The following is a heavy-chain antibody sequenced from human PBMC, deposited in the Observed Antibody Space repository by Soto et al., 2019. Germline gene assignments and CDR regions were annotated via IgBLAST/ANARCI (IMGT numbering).Heavy chain of an antibody. V-gene: IGHV7-4-1*01. J-gene: IGHJ4*02. Sequence: QVQLVQSGSELKKPGASVKVPCKASGYTFTNYAMNWVRQAPGQGLEWMGWINTNTGNPTCAQGFTGRFVLSLDTSVSTACLQICSLKAEDTAVYYCATLLGIVVAVAVGFDFWGQGTLVTVSS. CDR2: INTNTGNP. CDR1: GYTFTNYA. CDR3: ATLLGIVVAVAVGFDF. D-gene: IGHD2-15*01.